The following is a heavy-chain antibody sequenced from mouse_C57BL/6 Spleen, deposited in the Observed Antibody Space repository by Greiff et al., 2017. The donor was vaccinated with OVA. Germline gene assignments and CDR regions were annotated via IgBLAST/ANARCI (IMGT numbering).Heavy chain of an antibody. CDR2: IDPETGGT. Sequence: VKLQESGAELARPGASVTLSCKASGYTFTDYEMHWVKQTPVHGLEWIGAIDPETGGTAYNQKFKGKAILTADKSSSTAYMELRSLTSEDSAVYYCTRGFAYWGQGTLVTVSA. J-gene: IGHJ3*01. CDR1: GYTFTDYE. CDR3: TRGFAY. V-gene: IGHV1-15*01.